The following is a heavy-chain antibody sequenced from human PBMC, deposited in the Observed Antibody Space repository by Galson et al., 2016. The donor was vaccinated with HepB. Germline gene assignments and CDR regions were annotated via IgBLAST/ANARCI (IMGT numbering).Heavy chain of an antibody. Sequence: SLRLSCAASGFSVRDDYMNWXRQAXXKGLXXVSVXHASGDTNYAGSVEDRFTISRDTSKNTVYLQMSSLRPEDTAVYYCGRDSYDSSSWSVDFWGQGTLVTVSA. V-gene: IGHV3-53*01. CDR2: XHASGDT. CDR3: GRDSYDSSSWSVDF. D-gene: IGHD6-13*01. J-gene: IGHJ4*02. CDR1: GFSVRDDY.